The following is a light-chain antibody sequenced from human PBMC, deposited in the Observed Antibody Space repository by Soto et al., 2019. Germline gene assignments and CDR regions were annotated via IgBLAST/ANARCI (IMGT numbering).Light chain of an antibody. CDR2: ANT. J-gene: IGLJ2*01. Sequence: QSVLTQPPSVSGAPGQRVTISCAGNTSNIGAGYDVHWYQQFPGTAPRLVIHANTNRPSGVPDRFSGSKSGTSASLAITRLQADDEADYHCQSYDIKLSSPVFGGGTKVTVL. V-gene: IGLV1-40*01. CDR1: TSNIGAGYD. CDR3: QSYDIKLSSPV.